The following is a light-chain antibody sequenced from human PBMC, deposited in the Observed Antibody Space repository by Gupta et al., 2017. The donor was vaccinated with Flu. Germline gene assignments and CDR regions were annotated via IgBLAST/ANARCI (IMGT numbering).Light chain of an antibody. V-gene: IGLV1-40*01. CDR3: QSYDSSPSVV. CDR2: AN. Sequence: QSVLTQPPSVSGAPGHRVTITCPGSSSNIGAAYDVHWYQQLPGTAPNLLIYANKRLSGVPVRFSGSRSGTSASLAITGLQPEDEADYYCQSYDSSPSVVFGGGTKLTVL. J-gene: IGLJ2*01. CDR1: SSNIGAAYD.